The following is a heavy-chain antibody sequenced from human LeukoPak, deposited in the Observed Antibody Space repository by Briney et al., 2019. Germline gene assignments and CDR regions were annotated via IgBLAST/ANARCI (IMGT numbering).Heavy chain of an antibody. V-gene: IGHV4-34*01. Sequence: NPSETLSLTCAVYGGSFSGCYWSWIRQPPGKGLEWIGEINHSGSTNYNPSLKSRVTISVDTSKNQFSLKLSSVTAADTAVYYCARGGWYSSRYLGYWGQGTLVTVSS. CDR2: INHSGST. D-gene: IGHD6-13*01. CDR3: ARGGWYSSRYLGY. CDR1: GGSFSGCY. J-gene: IGHJ4*02.